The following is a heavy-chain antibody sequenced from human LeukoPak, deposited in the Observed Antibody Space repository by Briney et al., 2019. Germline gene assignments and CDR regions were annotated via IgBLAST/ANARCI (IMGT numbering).Heavy chain of an antibody. CDR3: ARGPIAVAAFDI. V-gene: IGHV3-21*01. J-gene: IGHJ3*02. CDR1: GFTFSSYS. Sequence: PGGSLRLSCAASGFTFSSYSMNWVRQAPGKGLEWVSSISSSSSYIYYADSVKGRFTISRDNAKNSLYLQMNSLRAEDTAVYYCARGPIAVAAFDIWGQGTMVTVSS. D-gene: IGHD6-19*01. CDR2: ISSSSSYI.